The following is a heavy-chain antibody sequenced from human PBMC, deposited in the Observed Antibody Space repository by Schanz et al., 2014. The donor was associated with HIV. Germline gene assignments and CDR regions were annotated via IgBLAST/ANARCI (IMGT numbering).Heavy chain of an antibody. V-gene: IGHV3-30*03. D-gene: IGHD1-26*01. CDR2: ISSDGRNK. Sequence: QVQLVESGGGVVQPGRSLRLSCAASGFTFSDYGMEWVRQAPGKGLEWVTTISSDGRNKHYADSVKGRFTISRDNAKNSLSLQVNSLRADDTAVYYCARGLGASIWDYWGQGTLVTVSS. J-gene: IGHJ4*02. CDR1: GFTFSDYG. CDR3: ARGLGASIWDY.